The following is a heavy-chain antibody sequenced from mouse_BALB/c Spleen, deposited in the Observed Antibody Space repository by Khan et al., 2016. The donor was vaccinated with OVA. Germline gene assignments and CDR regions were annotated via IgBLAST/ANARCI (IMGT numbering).Heavy chain of an antibody. CDR3: ARSHYYSYGYALDC. D-gene: IGHD2-12*01. CDR2: ISSTGST. J-gene: IGHJ4*01. CDR1: GYSITSDYA. V-gene: IGHV3-2*02. Sequence: EVQLVESGPGLVKPSQSLSLTCTVTGYSITSDYAWNWIRQFPGNKLEWMGYISSTGSTSYTPSLKSRISITRDTSKNQFFLQLQSVTTEDTATYYCARSHYYSYGYALDCWGRGTSVTVSS.